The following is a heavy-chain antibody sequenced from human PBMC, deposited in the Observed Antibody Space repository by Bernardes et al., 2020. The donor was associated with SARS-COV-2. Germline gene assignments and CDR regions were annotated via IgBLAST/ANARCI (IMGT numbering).Heavy chain of an antibody. CDR2: IYSSGSS. CDR1: GGSISSINYY. V-gene: IGHV4-39*01. CDR3: AGSSCGIDCYIGGLRSWDYGMDV. D-gene: IGHD2-21*02. Sequence: SETLSLTCTVSGGSISSINYYWGWLLQSPGKGLEWIGSIYSSGSSYYNPSLQSRVRESVDTSKNQFSLRLSFVTAADTAVYYCAGSSCGIDCYIGGLRSWDYGMDVWGQGTTVTVSS. J-gene: IGHJ6*02.